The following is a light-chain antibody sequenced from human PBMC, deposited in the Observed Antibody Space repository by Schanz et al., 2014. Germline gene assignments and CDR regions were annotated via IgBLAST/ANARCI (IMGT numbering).Light chain of an antibody. J-gene: IGKJ1*01. Sequence: EIVLTQSPGTLSLSPGERATLSCRASLSVGIYLAWYQRKPGQPPRLLIYAASSRATGIPDRFSARGSGTDFTLTISRLEPEDFAVYYCQQYGSSPWTFGQGTKVEIK. CDR3: QQYGSSPWT. CDR2: AAS. CDR1: LSVGIY. V-gene: IGKV3-20*01.